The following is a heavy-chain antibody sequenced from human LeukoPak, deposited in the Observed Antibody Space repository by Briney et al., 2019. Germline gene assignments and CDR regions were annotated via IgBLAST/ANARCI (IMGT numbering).Heavy chain of an antibody. V-gene: IGHV3-11*01. CDR3: ARGISTRYYYYYGMDV. CDR1: GFTVSSNY. Sequence: PGGSLRLSCAASGFTVSSNYMSWVRQAPGKGLEWVSYISSSGSTIYYADSVKGRFTISRDNAKNSLYLQMNSLRAEDTAVYYCARGISTRYYYYYGMDVWGQGTTVTVSS. D-gene: IGHD3-10*01. J-gene: IGHJ6*02. CDR2: ISSSGSTI.